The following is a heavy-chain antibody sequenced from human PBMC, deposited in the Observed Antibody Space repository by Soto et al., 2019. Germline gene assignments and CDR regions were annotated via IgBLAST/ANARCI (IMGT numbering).Heavy chain of an antibody. V-gene: IGHV5-51*01. CDR2: IYPGDSDT. D-gene: IGHD6-13*01. J-gene: IGHJ6*02. CDR1: GYSFTSYW. CDR3: ARQGIPYSSSWYSTDDYYYYGMDV. Sequence: PGESLKISCKGSGYSFTSYWIGWVRQMPGKGLEWMGIIYPGDSDTRYSPSFQGQVTISADKSISTAYLQWSSLKASDTAMYYCARQGIPYSSSWYSTDDYYYYGMDVWGQGTTVTVSS.